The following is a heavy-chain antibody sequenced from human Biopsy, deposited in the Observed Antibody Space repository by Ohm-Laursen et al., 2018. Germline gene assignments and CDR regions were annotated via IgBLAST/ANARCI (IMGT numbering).Heavy chain of an antibody. V-gene: IGHV4-59*12. CDR1: GGPIDSYY. J-gene: IGHJ6*02. D-gene: IGHD4-11*01. CDR3: ARDSGILNYGNFKYYHYYGMDV. CDR2: IYFTGRT. Sequence: SDTLSLTCTVSGGPIDSYYWSWIRQPPGKALEWIGYIYFTGRTSYNPSLKSRVTMSVNTSKKQFSLRLSSVTAADTAAYYCARDSGILNYGNFKYYHYYGMDVWGQGTKVTVSS.